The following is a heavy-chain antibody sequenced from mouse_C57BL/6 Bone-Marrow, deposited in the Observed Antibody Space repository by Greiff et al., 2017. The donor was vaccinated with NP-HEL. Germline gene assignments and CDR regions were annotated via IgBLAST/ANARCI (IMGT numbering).Heavy chain of an antibody. CDR2: IDPETGGT. CDR3: TRFYYDYGKGYAMDY. J-gene: IGHJ4*01. V-gene: IGHV1-15*01. CDR1: GYTFTDYE. D-gene: IGHD2-4*01. Sequence: QVQLQQSGAELVRPGASVTLSCKASGYTFTDYEMHWVKQTPVHGLEWIGAIDPETGGTAYNQKFKGKAILTADNSSSTAYMELRSLTSEDSAVYYCTRFYYDYGKGYAMDYWGQGTSVTVSS.